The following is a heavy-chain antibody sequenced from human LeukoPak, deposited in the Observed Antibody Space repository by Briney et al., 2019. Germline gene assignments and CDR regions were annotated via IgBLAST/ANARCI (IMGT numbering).Heavy chain of an antibody. J-gene: IGHJ6*03. CDR3: ARGDNWNSYYYYYMDV. CDR1: GFTFNSYS. V-gene: IGHV3-48*04. Sequence: GGSLRLSCAASGFTFNSYSMNWVREAPGKGLEWVSYISSSGSSIYYADSVKGRFTISRDNAENSLNLQMNSLRAEDTAVYYCARGDNWNSYYYYYMDVWGKGTTVTVFS. D-gene: IGHD1-7*01. CDR2: ISSSGSSI.